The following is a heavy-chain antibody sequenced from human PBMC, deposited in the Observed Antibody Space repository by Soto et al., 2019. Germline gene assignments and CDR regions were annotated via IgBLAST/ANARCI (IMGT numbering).Heavy chain of an antibody. J-gene: IGHJ5*02. D-gene: IGHD2-15*01. V-gene: IGHV4-39*01. CDR1: GGSISSSSYY. CDR3: ARHVVVVAAAPDENWFDP. Sequence: PSETLSLTCTVSGGSISSSSYYWGWIRQPPGKGLEKIGSIYYSGSTYYNPSLKSRVTISVDTSKNQFSLKLSSVTAADTAVYYCARHVVVVAAAPDENWFDPWGQGTLVTVSS. CDR2: IYYSGST.